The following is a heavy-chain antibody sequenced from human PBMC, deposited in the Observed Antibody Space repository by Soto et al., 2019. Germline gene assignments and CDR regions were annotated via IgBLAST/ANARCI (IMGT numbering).Heavy chain of an antibody. CDR3: ATLRSDGGYLPRPFDY. CDR1: GYSFTSYW. Sequence: PGESLKISCKGSGYSFTSYWIGWVRQMPGKGLEWMGIIYPGDSDTRYSPSFQGQVTISADKSISTAYLQWSSLKASDTAMYYCATLRSDGGYLPRPFDYWGQGTLVTVSS. CDR2: IYPGDSDT. J-gene: IGHJ4*02. D-gene: IGHD3-10*01. V-gene: IGHV5-51*01.